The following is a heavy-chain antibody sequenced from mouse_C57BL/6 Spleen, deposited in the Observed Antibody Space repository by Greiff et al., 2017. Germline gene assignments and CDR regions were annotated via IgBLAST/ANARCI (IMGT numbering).Heavy chain of an antibody. CDR3: ARARYYGSRPWFAY. D-gene: IGHD1-1*01. J-gene: IGHJ3*01. CDR1: GFTFSSYA. Sequence: EVKLVESGGGLVKPGGSLKLSCAASGFTFSSYAMSWVRQTPEKRLEWVATISDGGSYTYYPDNVKGRFTISRDNAKNNLYLQMSHLKSEDTAMDYCARARYYGSRPWFAYWGQGTLVTVSA. CDR2: ISDGGSYT. V-gene: IGHV5-4*03.